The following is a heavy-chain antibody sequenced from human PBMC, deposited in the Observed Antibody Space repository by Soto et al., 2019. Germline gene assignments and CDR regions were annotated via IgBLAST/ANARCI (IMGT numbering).Heavy chain of an antibody. CDR2: IYYSGST. V-gene: IGHV4-39*01. CDR3: ARRRVRGVITGYYYGMDV. CDR1: GGSISSSSYY. D-gene: IGHD3-10*01. J-gene: IGHJ6*02. Sequence: SETLSLTCTVSGGSISSSSYYWGWIRQPPGKGLEWIGSIYYSGSTYYNPSLKSRVTISVDTSKNQFSLELSSVTAADTAVYYCARRRVRGVITGYYYGMDVWGQGTTVTVSS.